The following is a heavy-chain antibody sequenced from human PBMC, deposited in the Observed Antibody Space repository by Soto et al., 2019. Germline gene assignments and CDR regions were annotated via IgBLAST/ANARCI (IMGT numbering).Heavy chain of an antibody. CDR1: GFIFSSDA. V-gene: IGHV3-30-3*01. CDR2: TSYDGTSK. CDR3: ARDTRYSSGYYAS. J-gene: IGHJ4*02. Sequence: QVQLVESGGGVVQPGRSLRLSCAASGFIFSSDAMHWVRQAPGKGLEWVGVTSYDGTSKYYADSVKGRFFISRDNFKNTLYLQMNSLRPEDTAVYYCARDTRYSSGYYASWGQGTLVTVSS. D-gene: IGHD6-19*01.